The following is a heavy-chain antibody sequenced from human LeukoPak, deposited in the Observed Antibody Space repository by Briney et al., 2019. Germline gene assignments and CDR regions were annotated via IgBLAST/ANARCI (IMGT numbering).Heavy chain of an antibody. CDR2: VDPENGKI. Sequence: ASVKISRKLSRYPFTVYYMHWVQHAPEKRLEWMGLVDPENGKIIYAEKFQGRVTITADTSTDTAYMELRSLRSEDTAVYYCATDPKGDSIFGVIINWGQGTLVTVSS. CDR3: ATDPKGDSIFGVIIN. CDR1: RYPFTVYY. D-gene: IGHD3-3*01. V-gene: IGHV1-69-2*01. J-gene: IGHJ4*02.